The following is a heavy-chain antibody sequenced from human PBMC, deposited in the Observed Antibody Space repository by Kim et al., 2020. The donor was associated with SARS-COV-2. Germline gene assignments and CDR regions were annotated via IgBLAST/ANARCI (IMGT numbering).Heavy chain of an antibody. V-gene: IGHV3-48*02. D-gene: IGHD3-10*01. J-gene: IGHJ4*02. Sequence: DPEKGRVTISRDKAENSLYLQMNSRRDEDTAVYYCASVGSGSYYQPVDYWGQGTLVTVSS. CDR3: ASVGSGSYYQPVDY.